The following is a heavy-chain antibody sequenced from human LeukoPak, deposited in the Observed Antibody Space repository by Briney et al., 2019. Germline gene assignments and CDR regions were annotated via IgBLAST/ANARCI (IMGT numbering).Heavy chain of an antibody. CDR1: GFPLSSYA. D-gene: IGHD2-15*01. J-gene: IGHJ4*02. V-gene: IGHV3-23*01. CDR2: TSSSDPGT. CDR3: ARAPVTSCRGAFCYPFDY. Sequence: GGSLRLSCAASGFPLSSYAMSWVRQGPGKGLEWVAATSSSDPGTYHADSVRGRFTISRDNSKNTLYLQMDRLRVEDAAVYYCARAPVTSCRGAFCYPFDYWGQGTLVTVSS.